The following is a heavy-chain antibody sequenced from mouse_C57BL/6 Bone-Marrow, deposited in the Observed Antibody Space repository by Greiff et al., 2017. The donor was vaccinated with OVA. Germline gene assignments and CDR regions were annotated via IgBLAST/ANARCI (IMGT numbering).Heavy chain of an antibody. D-gene: IGHD2-4*01. CDR3: ARDEDYHYYAMDY. V-gene: IGHV1-55*01. J-gene: IGHJ4*01. Sequence: QVQLQQPGAELVKPGASVKMSCKASGYTFTSYWITWVKQRPGQGLEWIGDIYPGSGSTNYNEKFKSKATLTVDTSSSTAYMQLSSLTSEDSAVYYCARDEDYHYYAMDYWGQGTSVTVSS. CDR1: GYTFTSYW. CDR2: IYPGSGST.